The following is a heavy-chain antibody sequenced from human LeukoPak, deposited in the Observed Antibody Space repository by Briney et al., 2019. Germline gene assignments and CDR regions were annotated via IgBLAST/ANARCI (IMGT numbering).Heavy chain of an antibody. CDR2: IYHSGST. V-gene: IGHV4-38-2*02. CDR1: GYSISSGYY. D-gene: IGHD2-15*01. Sequence: SETLSLTCTVSGYSISSGYYWGWIRQPPGKGLEWIGSIYHSGSTNYNPSLKSRVTISVDTSKNQFSLKLSSVTAADTAVYYCARDPRWELLKGGAFDIWGQGTMVTVSS. J-gene: IGHJ3*02. CDR3: ARDPRWELLKGGAFDI.